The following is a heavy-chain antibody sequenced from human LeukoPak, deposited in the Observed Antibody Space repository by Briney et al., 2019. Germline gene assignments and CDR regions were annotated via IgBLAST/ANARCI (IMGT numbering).Heavy chain of an antibody. CDR2: IRSKAYTYAT. CDR3: TGTGSSSSGYYYMDV. Sequence: GGSLRLSCAASGFTFSASSMHWVRQASGTGLEWVGRIRSKAYTYATSYAASVKGRFTISRDDSKNTAYLQMSSLKTEDTAVYYCTGTGSSSSGYYYMDVWGKGTTVTVSS. V-gene: IGHV3-73*01. CDR1: GFTFSASS. J-gene: IGHJ6*03. D-gene: IGHD6-6*01.